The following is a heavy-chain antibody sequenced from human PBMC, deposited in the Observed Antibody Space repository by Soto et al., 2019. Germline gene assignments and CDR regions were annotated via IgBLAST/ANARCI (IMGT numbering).Heavy chain of an antibody. D-gene: IGHD6-25*01. CDR1: GYTFSGYY. J-gene: IGHJ6*02. V-gene: IGHV1-2*04. CDR3: ATSSGSEYYYSMDV. Sequence: GASVKVSCKASGYTFSGYYMHWVRQAPGQGLEWMGWINPNSGGTNYAQKFQDWITMTRDTSISTAYMEVSRLRSDDTAVYYCATSSGSEYYYSMDVWGQGTTVTV. CDR2: INPNSGGT.